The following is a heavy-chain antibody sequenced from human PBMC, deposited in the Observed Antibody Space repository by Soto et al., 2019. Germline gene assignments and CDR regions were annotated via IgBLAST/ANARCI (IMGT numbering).Heavy chain of an antibody. CDR2: INHSGST. D-gene: IGHD5-18*01. V-gene: IGHV4-34*01. CDR3: ARGAIQLWFNWFDP. J-gene: IGHJ5*02. CDR1: GGSFSGYY. Sequence: SETLSLTCAVYGGSFSGYYWSWIRQPPGKGLEWIGEINHSGSTNYNPSLKSRVTISVDTSKNQFSLKLSSVTAADTAVYYCARGAIQLWFNWFDPWGQGTLVTV.